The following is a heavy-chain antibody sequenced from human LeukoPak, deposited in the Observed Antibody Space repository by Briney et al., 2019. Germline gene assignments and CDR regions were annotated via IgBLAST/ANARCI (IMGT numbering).Heavy chain of an antibody. J-gene: IGHJ5*02. V-gene: IGHV3-15*01. Sequence: GGSLRLSCAASGFNFNHAWMSWVRQAPGKGLEWVARIKSTTDGGTTDYSAPVKSRFTISRDDSKRTLYLQMNSLRIEDTAVYFCTSLHGDYANWFDPWGQGTLVTVSS. CDR3: TSLHGDYANWFDP. CDR1: GFNFNHAW. D-gene: IGHD4-17*01. CDR2: IKSTTDGGTT.